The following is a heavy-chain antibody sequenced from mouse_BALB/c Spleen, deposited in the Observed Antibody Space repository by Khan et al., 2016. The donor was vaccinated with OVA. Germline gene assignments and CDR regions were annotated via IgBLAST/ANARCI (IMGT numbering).Heavy chain of an antibody. CDR1: GFTFSNYA. CDR3: ARDYWFTY. Sequence: EVELVESGGGLVQPGGSLKLSCEGSGFTFSNYAMSWVRQTPERRLEWVASISSGGNTYYSVSVKGRFTISRDNARNFLYLQMSSLRSADTAMYYCARDYWFTYWGQGTLVTVSA. CDR2: ISSGGNT. J-gene: IGHJ3*01. V-gene: IGHV5-6-5*01.